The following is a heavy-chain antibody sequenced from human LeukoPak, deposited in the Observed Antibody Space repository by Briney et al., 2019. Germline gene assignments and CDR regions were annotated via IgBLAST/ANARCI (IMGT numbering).Heavy chain of an antibody. Sequence: SETLSLTCTVSGGSISTYYWSWIRQPPGKGLEWIGYIFYTGSTNYNPSLKSRVTISLDLSKSRFSLKLSSMTAADTAVYYCARGPYSILGAPYYYYMDVWGKGTTVTVSS. D-gene: IGHD2-8*01. V-gene: IGHV4-59*01. CDR1: GGSISTYY. J-gene: IGHJ6*03. CDR3: ARGPYSILGAPYYYYMDV. CDR2: IFYTGST.